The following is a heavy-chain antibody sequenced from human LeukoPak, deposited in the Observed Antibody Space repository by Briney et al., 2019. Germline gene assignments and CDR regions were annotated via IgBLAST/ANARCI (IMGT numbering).Heavy chain of an antibody. CDR3: AKVVAWVDY. CDR1: GFTFSSYS. V-gene: IGHV3-21*04. J-gene: IGHJ4*02. Sequence: PGGSLRLSRAASGFTFSSYSMNWVRQAPGKGLEWVSSISSSSYIYYADSVKGRFTISRDNAKNTMYLQMNSLRAEDTAVYYCAKVVAWVDYWGQGTLVTVSS. D-gene: IGHD2-15*01. CDR2: ISSSSYI.